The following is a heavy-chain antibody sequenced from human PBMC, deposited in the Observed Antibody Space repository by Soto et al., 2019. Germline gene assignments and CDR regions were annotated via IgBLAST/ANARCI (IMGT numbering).Heavy chain of an antibody. CDR3: AKRSSSATFDY. V-gene: IGHV3-23*01. J-gene: IGHJ4*02. CDR2: ISGSDDST. Sequence: EVQLLESGGGLVQPGESLRLSCAASGFTFSSYAMSWVRQAPGKGLEWVSVISGSDDSTYYADSVKGRFTISRDNSKSTLYLQMNSLRADDTAVYYCAKRSSSATFDYWGQGTLVTVSS. D-gene: IGHD6-6*01. CDR1: GFTFSSYA.